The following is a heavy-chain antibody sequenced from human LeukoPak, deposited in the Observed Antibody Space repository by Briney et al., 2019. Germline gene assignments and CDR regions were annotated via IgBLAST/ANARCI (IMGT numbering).Heavy chain of an antibody. CDR3: ARAQCDWGRGANCDIEGNNYFDY. CDR1: SGSISGYY. V-gene: IGHV4-59*01. D-gene: IGHD4/OR15-4a*01. CDR2: IHYSGST. Sequence: SETLSLTCTVSSGSISGYYWSWIRQPPGKGLEWIGYIHYSGSTNYNPSLKSRVTISVDTSKNHFSLKLSSVTAADTAVYYCARAQCDWGRGANCDIEGNNYFDYWGQGTLVTVSS. J-gene: IGHJ4*02.